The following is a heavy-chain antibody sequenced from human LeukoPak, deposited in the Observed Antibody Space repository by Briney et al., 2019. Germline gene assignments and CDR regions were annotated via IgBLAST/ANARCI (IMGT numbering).Heavy chain of an antibody. J-gene: IGHJ3*02. CDR1: GYPFSINT. Sequence: GKPLKTPFKASGYPFSINTSAWAPQIPGKGLEWKGIIYPGDSPSSNSPSFQGRVTFSADKSLSTAYLQWTSLKASDTAIYYCARLRVPAAGLTDAFDIWGQGTKVSVCS. CDR3: ARLRVPAAGLTDAFDI. CDR2: IYPGDSPS. D-gene: IGHD2-2*01. V-gene: IGHV5-51*01.